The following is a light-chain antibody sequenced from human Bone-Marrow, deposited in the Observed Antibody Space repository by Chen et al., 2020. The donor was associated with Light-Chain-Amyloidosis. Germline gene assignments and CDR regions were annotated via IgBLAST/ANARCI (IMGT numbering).Light chain of an antibody. CDR1: RTLLSISNNKNH. CDR2: LAS. Sequence: IEMTQSPDSLGVSLGERATINCKSNRTLLSISNNKNHLAWYRQRPGQPPELLISLASSRTSGVPDRFSGSGSGTDFTLTITDLQPEDVAVYHCQQYYSTPTFGQGTRLDIK. CDR3: QQYYSTPT. J-gene: IGKJ5*01. V-gene: IGKV4-1*01.